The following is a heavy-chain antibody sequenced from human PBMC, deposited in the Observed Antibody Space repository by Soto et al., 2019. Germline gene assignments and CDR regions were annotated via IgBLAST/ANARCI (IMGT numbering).Heavy chain of an antibody. V-gene: IGHV4-30-4*01. CDR1: GGSISSGYYY. J-gene: IGHJ5*02. D-gene: IGHD3-10*01. CDR2: IYYSGST. CDR3: ARGQVRGVITLNLNWFDP. Sequence: PSETLSLTSPVSGGSISSGYYYWSWIRQPPGKGLEWIGYIYYSGSTYYNPSLKSRVTISVDTSKNQFSLKLSSVTAADTAVYYCARGQVRGVITLNLNWFDPWGQGTLVTVS.